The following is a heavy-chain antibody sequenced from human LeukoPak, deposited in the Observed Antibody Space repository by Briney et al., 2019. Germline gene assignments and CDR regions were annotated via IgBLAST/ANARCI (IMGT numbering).Heavy chain of an antibody. V-gene: IGHV3-53*05. CDR1: GFTVSNNY. Sequence: GGSLRLSCAASGFTVSNNYMSWVRQSPGKGLEWVSVICRGGSTYYADSVKGRFTISRGNSKNTLYLQMNSLRPDDTAVYYCTRPKQGSGLPYYFWYAMDVWGQGTTVTVSS. CDR2: ICRGGST. D-gene: IGHD3-10*01. J-gene: IGHJ6*02. CDR3: TRPKQGSGLPYYFWYAMDV.